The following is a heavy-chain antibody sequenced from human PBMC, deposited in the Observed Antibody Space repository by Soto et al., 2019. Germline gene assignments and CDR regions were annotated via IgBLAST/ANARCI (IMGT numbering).Heavy chain of an antibody. CDR3: ARPSDCRGGSCYTGPQYFQR. D-gene: IGHD2-15*01. V-gene: IGHV3-30*09. CDR1: GFVLSGYA. CDR2: ISFDGKKS. Sequence: QVQLVESGGGVVQPGGSLRLSCAASGFVLSGYAMHWVRQAPGKGLEWVAVISFDGKKSYYADSVKGRFAISRDTSQNTVVLQMNRLRPADTAVYYCARPSDCRGGSCYTGPQYFQRWGQGALVTVSS. J-gene: IGHJ1*01.